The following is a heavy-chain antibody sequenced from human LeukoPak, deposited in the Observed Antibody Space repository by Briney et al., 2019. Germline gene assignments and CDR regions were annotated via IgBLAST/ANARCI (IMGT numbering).Heavy chain of an antibody. J-gene: IGHJ4*02. CDR1: GFTFSSYW. V-gene: IGHV3-7*03. Sequence: GGSLRLSCAASGFTFSSYWMSWVRQAPGKGLEWVANIKQDGSEKYYVDSVKGRFTISRDNAKNSLYLQMNSLRAEDTAVYYCAREEEYYDFWSGYYWGTIDYWGQGTLVTVSS. CDR2: IKQDGSEK. D-gene: IGHD3-3*01. CDR3: AREEEYYDFWSGYYWGTIDY.